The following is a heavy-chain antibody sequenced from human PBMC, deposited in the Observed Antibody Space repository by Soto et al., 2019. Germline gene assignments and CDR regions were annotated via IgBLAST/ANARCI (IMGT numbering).Heavy chain of an antibody. D-gene: IGHD3-10*01. CDR3: ASMRCGDDPESYDY. CDR1: GGSISSGGYS. V-gene: IGHV4-30-2*01. J-gene: IGHJ4*03. CDR2: IYHSGST. Sequence: PSETLSLTCAVSGGSISSGGYSWRWIRQPPGKGLEWIGDIYHSGSTYYTPSLKSRVTISVDRSKNQFSLKLSSVTAADTAVYYCASMRCGDDPESYDYCLQVNLVAVSS.